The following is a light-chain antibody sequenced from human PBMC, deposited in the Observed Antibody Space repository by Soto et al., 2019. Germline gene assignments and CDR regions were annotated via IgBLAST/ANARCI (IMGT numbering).Light chain of an antibody. CDR1: QSISNTY. J-gene: IGKJ4*01. Sequence: EIVITQSPGTLSLSPGGRATLSCRASQSISNTYVSWYQQKPGQAPRLLIYGASTRATGIPARFSGSGSGTDFTLSISSLQPEDFAVYYCHQDYDLPLTFGGGTKVDIK. CDR2: GAS. CDR3: HQDYDLPLT. V-gene: IGKV3D-7*01.